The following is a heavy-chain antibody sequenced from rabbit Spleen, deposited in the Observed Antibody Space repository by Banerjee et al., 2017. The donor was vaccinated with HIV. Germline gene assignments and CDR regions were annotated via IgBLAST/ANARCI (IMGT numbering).Heavy chain of an antibody. CDR3: ARDTITSFSSYGMDL. V-gene: IGHV1S40*01. CDR1: GVSFSSSSY. J-gene: IGHJ6*01. D-gene: IGHD1-1*01. CDR2: IDTDSSGFT. Sequence: QSLEESGGDLVKPGASLTLTCTASGVSFSSSSYMCWVRQAPGKGLEWIACIDTDSSGFTYFATWAKGRFTCSKTSSTTVTLQMTRLTAADTATYFCARDTITSFSSYGMDLWGPGTLVTVS.